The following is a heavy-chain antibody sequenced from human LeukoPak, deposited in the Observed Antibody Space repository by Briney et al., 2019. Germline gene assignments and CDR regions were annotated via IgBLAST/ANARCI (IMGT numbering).Heavy chain of an antibody. CDR2: ISASGDST. J-gene: IGHJ4*02. CDR1: GFTFSSYA. Sequence: GGSLRLSCAASGFTFSSYAMSWVRQAPGKGLEWVSAISASGDSTYYADSVKGRFTISRDISKNTLYLQMNSLRAEDTAVYYCAKEAAGGFTTADYWGQGTLVTVSS. CDR3: AKEAAGGFTTADY. D-gene: IGHD6-13*01. V-gene: IGHV3-23*01.